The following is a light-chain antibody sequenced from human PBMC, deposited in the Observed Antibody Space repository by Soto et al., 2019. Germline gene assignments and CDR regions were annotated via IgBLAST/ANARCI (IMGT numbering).Light chain of an antibody. V-gene: IGLV4-69*01. J-gene: IGLJ2*01. Sequence: QSVLTQSPSASASLGASVKLTCTLSSGHSNYAIAWHQQQPEKGPRYLMKLNSDGSHTKGDGIPDRFSGSSSGAERYLTIPSPQSEDEADYYCQTWGSGIVAFGGGTKVTVL. CDR2: LNSDGSH. CDR1: SGHSNYA. CDR3: QTWGSGIVA.